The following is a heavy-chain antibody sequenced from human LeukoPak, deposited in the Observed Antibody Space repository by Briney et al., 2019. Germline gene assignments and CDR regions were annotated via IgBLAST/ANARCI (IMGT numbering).Heavy chain of an antibody. CDR2: ISSSSSYT. CDR3: ARDRDYGENDY. V-gene: IGHV3-21*05. J-gene: IGHJ4*02. CDR1: GFTFSSYE. Sequence: PGGSLRLSCAASGFTFSSYEMHWVRQAPGKGLEWVSYISSSSSYTNYADSVKGRFTISRDNAKNSLYLQMNSLRAEDTAVYYCARDRDYGENDYWGQGTLVTVSS. D-gene: IGHD4-17*01.